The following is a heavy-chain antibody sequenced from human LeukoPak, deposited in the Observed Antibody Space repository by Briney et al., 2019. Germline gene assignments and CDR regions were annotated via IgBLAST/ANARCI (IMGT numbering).Heavy chain of an antibody. Sequence: ASVKVSCKASGYTFTSNDVNWVRQATGQGLEWMGWMNPNSGNTGHAQKFQGRPTMTRNISISTAYMELSSLRSEDTAVYYCARGFGSPGAVVDYWGQGTLVTVSS. CDR1: GYTFTSND. V-gene: IGHV1-8*01. J-gene: IGHJ4*02. CDR2: MNPNSGNT. CDR3: ARGFGSPGAVVDY. D-gene: IGHD3-3*01.